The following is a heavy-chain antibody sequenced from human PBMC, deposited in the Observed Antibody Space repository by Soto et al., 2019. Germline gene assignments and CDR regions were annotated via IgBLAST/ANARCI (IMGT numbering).Heavy chain of an antibody. CDR1: GFTFTGHY. CDR3: AKSGSLFRPSLGYFDY. J-gene: IGHJ4*02. V-gene: IGHV1-2*02. Sequence: ASVKVSCKASGFTFTGHYIHWVRQAPGQGPEWMGWINPNSGGTSYAQKFQGRVTMTRDTSITTAYMELSRLSSDDTAVYYCAKSGSLFRPSLGYFDYWGQGTLVTVYS. CDR2: INPNSGGT. D-gene: IGHD1-26*01.